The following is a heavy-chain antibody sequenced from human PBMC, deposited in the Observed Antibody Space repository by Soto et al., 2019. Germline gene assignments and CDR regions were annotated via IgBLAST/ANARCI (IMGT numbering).Heavy chain of an antibody. Sequence: QVQLQESGPGLVKPSQTLSLTCTVSGGSISSGDYYWSWIRQPPGKGLEWIGYIYYSGSTYYNPSIKSRVTISVDPSKNQFALKLSSVTAADTAVYYCARVGFGELLAHGMDVWGQGTTVTVSS. V-gene: IGHV4-30-4*01. CDR2: IYYSGST. J-gene: IGHJ6*02. D-gene: IGHD3-10*01. CDR3: ARVGFGELLAHGMDV. CDR1: GGSISSGDYY.